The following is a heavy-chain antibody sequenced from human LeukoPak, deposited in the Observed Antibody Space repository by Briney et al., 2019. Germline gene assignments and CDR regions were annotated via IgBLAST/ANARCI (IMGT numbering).Heavy chain of an antibody. Sequence: SVKVSCKASGYTFTSYAISWVRQAPGQGLEWMGGIIPIFGTANYAQKFQGRVTITADKSTSTAYMELSSLRSEDTAVYYCAGYYYDSSGYYYGLDYWGQGTLVTVSS. J-gene: IGHJ4*02. CDR3: AGYYYDSSGYYYGLDY. CDR2: IIPIFGTA. CDR1: GYTFTSYA. D-gene: IGHD3-22*01. V-gene: IGHV1-69*06.